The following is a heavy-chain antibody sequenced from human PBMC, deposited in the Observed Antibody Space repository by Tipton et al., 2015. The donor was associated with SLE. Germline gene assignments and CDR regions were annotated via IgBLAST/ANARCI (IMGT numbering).Heavy chain of an antibody. V-gene: IGHV4-4*02. CDR3: ARVTIRGYQLRPMFDP. Sequence: GLVKPSGTLSLTCALSGDSFISSNWWSWVRQPPGKGLEWIGEIYHSGTTNYNPSLKRRVTISVDKSKNQFSLKLTSVTAADTAVYYCARVTIRGYQLRPMFDPWGQGTLVTVSS. J-gene: IGHJ5*02. D-gene: IGHD2-2*01. CDR2: IYHSGTT. CDR1: GDSFISSNW.